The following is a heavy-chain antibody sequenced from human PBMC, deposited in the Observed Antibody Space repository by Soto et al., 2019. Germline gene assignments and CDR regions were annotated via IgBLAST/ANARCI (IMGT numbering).Heavy chain of an antibody. Sequence: PGGSLRLSCAASGFTFSSYWMSWVRQAPGKGLEWVANIKQDGSEKYYVDSVKGRFTISRDNAKNSLYLQMNSLRAEDTAVYYCARDGRSDSSSWSDYWGQGTLVTVSS. CDR3: ARDGRSDSSSWSDY. CDR2: IKQDGSEK. D-gene: IGHD6-13*01. V-gene: IGHV3-7*04. CDR1: GFTFSSYW. J-gene: IGHJ4*02.